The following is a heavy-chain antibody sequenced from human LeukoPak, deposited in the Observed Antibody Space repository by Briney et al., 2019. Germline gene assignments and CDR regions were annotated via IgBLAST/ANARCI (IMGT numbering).Heavy chain of an antibody. Sequence: GGSLRLSCAASGFSVSNNYMSRVRQAPGKGLEWVSVIYSGGSTFYADSVKGRFTISRDNSKNTLYLQMNSLRAEDTVVYYCASDSYSPEYFQHWGQGTLVTVSS. CDR3: ASDSYSPEYFQH. J-gene: IGHJ1*01. V-gene: IGHV3-66*01. D-gene: IGHD2-15*01. CDR1: GFSVSNNY. CDR2: IYSGGST.